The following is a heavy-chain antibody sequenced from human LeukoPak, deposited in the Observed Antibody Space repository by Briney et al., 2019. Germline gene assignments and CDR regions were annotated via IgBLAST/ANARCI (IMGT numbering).Heavy chain of an antibody. CDR3: AGGSWLVRDY. CDR2: GDYSGGT. Sequence: SETLSLTCTVSGDSFTSVTDYWAWIRQPPGKGLEWIASGDYSGGTYYNPSLESRVAISADMSKNQISLKLTSVTGADTAVYYCAGGSWLVRDYWGQGTLVTVSS. V-gene: IGHV4-39*07. CDR1: GDSFTSVTDY. J-gene: IGHJ4*02. D-gene: IGHD6-19*01.